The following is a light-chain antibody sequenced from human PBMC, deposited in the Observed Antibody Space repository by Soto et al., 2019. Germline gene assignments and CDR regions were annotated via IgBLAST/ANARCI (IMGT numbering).Light chain of an antibody. CDR1: ESISTS. J-gene: IGKJ3*01. CDR2: DVS. CDR3: QQLFMYPPT. Sequence: EIVLTQSPATLSLSPGERATLSCRASESISTSLAWYQQRSGQPPRLLMYDVSTRASDLPARFSGSGSGTDFTLTISSLEPEDLATYYCQQLFMYPPTFGPGTKVDIK. V-gene: IGKV3-11*01.